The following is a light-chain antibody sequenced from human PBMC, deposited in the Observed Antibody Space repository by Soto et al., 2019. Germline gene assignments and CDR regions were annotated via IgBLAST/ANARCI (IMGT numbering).Light chain of an antibody. J-gene: IGKJ5*01. Sequence: DIQMTQSPSSLSASVGDRVTITCRASQSINKYINWYQQKPGKAPKLLIYDASNLETGVPSRFSGSGSGTDFTFTISSLQPEDIATYYCQQYDNLPTFGQGTRLEIK. CDR3: QQYDNLPT. CDR1: QSINKY. CDR2: DAS. V-gene: IGKV1-33*01.